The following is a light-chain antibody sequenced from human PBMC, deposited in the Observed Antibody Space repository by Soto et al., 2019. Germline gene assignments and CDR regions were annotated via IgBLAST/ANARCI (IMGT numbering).Light chain of an antibody. CDR3: QQYNNWPQT. J-gene: IGKJ1*01. CDR1: QSVSFY. CDR2: GAS. V-gene: IGKV3-15*01. Sequence: IVLTQSPVTLSLSPGERATLSCRASQSVSFYLAWYQQKPGQAPRLLIYGASTRATGIPARFSGSGSGTDFTLTISGLQSEDFAVYYCQQYNNWPQTFGQGTKVDIK.